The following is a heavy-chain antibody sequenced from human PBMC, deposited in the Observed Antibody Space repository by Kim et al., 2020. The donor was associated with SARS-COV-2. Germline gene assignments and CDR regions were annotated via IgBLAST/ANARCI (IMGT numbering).Heavy chain of an antibody. Sequence: GRDYADAVKGRFTISRDNAKNTLYLQMNSWRAEDTAVYYWARDPMIRGSYWGQGILVTVSS. J-gene: IGHJ4*02. CDR2: GR. D-gene: IGHD3-10*01. V-gene: IGHV3-74*01. CDR3: ARDPMIRGSY.